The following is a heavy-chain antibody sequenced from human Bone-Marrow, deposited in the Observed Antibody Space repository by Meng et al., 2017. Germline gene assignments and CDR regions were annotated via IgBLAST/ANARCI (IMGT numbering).Heavy chain of an antibody. CDR1: GFSFSSYA. CDR2: ISGSGGST. Sequence: GGSLRLSCAASGFSFSSYAMSWVRQAPGKGLEWVSAISGSGGSTYYADSVKGRFTISRDNSKNTLYLQMNSLRAEDTAVYYCAKDSSLIFGPDDAFDIWGQGTMVTVSS. J-gene: IGHJ3*02. D-gene: IGHD2/OR15-2a*01. CDR3: AKDSSLIFGPDDAFDI. V-gene: IGHV3-23*01.